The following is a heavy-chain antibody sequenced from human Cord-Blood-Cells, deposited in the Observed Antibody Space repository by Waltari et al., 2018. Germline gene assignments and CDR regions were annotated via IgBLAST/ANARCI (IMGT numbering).Heavy chain of an antibody. D-gene: IGHD6-13*01. V-gene: IGHV4-34*01. J-gene: IGHJ4*02. CDR3: ARGAWYSSSWYYFDY. Sequence: VQLQQWGAGLLKPSETLSLTCAVYGGSFSGYYWSWIRQPPGKGLGWIGEINHSGSTNYNPSLKSRVTISVDTSKNQFSLKLSSVTAADTAVYYCARGAWYSSSWYYFDYWGQGTLVTVSS. CDR1: GGSFSGYY. CDR2: INHSGST.